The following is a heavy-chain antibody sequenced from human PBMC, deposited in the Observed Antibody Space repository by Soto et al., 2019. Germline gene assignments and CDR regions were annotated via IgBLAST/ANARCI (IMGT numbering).Heavy chain of an antibody. CDR2: INHSGST. CDR1: GGKCVGFC. J-gene: IGHJ4*02. CDR3: ARAVAGYYGSGSYLGH. V-gene: IGHV4-34*01. Sequence: PSVMQSLTYAVDGGKCVGFCGRWIRKPPGKGLEWIGEINHSGSTNYNPSLKSRVTISVDTSKNQFSLKLSSVTAADTAVYYCARAVAGYYGSGSYLGHWGQGTLVTVSS. D-gene: IGHD3-10*01.